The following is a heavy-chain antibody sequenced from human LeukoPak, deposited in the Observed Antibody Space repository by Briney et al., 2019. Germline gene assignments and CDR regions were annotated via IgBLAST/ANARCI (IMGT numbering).Heavy chain of an antibody. D-gene: IGHD3-3*01. J-gene: IGHJ4*02. Sequence: ASVKVSCKASGYTFTGYYMHWVRQAPGQGLEWMGWINPNSGGTNYAQKFQGWVTMTRDTSISTAYMELSSLRSEDTAVYYCARGMYYDFWSGYYAFDYWGQGTLVTVSS. CDR2: INPNSGGT. CDR3: ARGMYYDFWSGYYAFDY. V-gene: IGHV1-2*04. CDR1: GYTFTGYY.